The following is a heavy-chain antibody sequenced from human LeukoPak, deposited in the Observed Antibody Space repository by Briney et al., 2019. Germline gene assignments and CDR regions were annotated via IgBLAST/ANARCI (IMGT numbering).Heavy chain of an antibody. CDR2: ISGSGGNT. CDR1: GFTFSSYA. J-gene: IGHJ6*02. V-gene: IGHV3-23*01. D-gene: IGHD2-2*01. Sequence: GGSLRLPCAASGFTFSSYAMSWVRQAPGKGLEWVSGISGSGGNTYYADSVKGRFTISRDKSKNTLYLQMNSLRAEDTAVYYCAKDPVQCQLLRGMDVWGQGTTVTVSS. CDR3: AKDPVQCQLLRGMDV.